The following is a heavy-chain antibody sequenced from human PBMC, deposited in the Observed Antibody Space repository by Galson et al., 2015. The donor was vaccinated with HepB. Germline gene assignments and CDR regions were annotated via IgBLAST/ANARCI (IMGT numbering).Heavy chain of an antibody. CDR1: GFSFSHAW. CDR2: IKSKISGGTT. Sequence: SLRLSCAASGFSFSHAWMSWVRQAPGKGLEWVGRIKSKISGGTTDYAAPVEGRFTISRDDSKTTLYLQMNSLRTEDTAIYFCTTDCSSTSCLGDGAFHIWGQGTMVTVSS. V-gene: IGHV3-15*01. D-gene: IGHD2-2*01. J-gene: IGHJ3*02. CDR3: TTDCSSTSCLGDGAFHI.